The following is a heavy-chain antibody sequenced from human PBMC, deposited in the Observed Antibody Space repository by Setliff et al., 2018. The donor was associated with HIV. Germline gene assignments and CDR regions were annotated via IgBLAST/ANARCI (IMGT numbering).Heavy chain of an antibody. J-gene: IGHJ4*02. CDR2: INPDGSHR. CDR1: GFTFTLSW. CDR3: ARDRAYASFDY. D-gene: IGHD3-16*01. Sequence: GGSLRLSCAASGFTFTLSWMNWVRQAPGKGLELVANINPDGSHRDYVDSVKGRVTISRDNAKNPLYLQRNSLRAEDTAVYYCARDRAYASFDYWGQGALVTVSS. V-gene: IGHV3-7*03.